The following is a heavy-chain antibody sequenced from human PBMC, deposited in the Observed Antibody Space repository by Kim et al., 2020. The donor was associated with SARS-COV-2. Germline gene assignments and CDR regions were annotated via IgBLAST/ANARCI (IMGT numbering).Heavy chain of an antibody. Sequence: DSVKGRFTISRDNAKNSLYLQMNSLRAEDTALYYCAKSYGDYAVGWYFDLWGRGTLVTVSS. CDR3: AKSYGDYAVGWYFDL. D-gene: IGHD4-17*01. V-gene: IGHV3-9*01. J-gene: IGHJ2*01.